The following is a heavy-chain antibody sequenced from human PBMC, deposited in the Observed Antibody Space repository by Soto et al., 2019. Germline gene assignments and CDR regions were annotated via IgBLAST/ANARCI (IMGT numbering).Heavy chain of an antibody. V-gene: IGHV1-69*04. CDR3: ARGHYYDSSGSYRVLDYYYYGMDV. CDR2: IIPILGIA. Sequence: SVKVSCKASGYTFTIYVMHCVRQAPGQGLEWMGRIIPILGIANYAQKFQGRVTITADKSTSTAYMELSSLRSEDTAVYYCARGHYYDSSGSYRVLDYYYYGMDVWGQGTTVTVSS. CDR1: GYTFTIYV. J-gene: IGHJ6*02. D-gene: IGHD3-22*01.